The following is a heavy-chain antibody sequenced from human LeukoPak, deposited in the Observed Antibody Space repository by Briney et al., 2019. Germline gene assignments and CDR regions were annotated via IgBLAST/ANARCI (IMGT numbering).Heavy chain of an antibody. J-gene: IGHJ6*03. CDR1: GGSISSYY. D-gene: IGHD6-19*01. V-gene: IGHV4-4*07. Sequence: PSETLSLTCTVSGGSISSYYWSWIRQPAGKGLEWIGRIYTSGSTNYNPSLKSRVTMSVDTSKNQFSLKLSSVTAADTAVYYCARGTSGWYVHYYYYMDVWGKGTTVTISS. CDR2: IYTSGST. CDR3: ARGTSGWYVHYYYYMDV.